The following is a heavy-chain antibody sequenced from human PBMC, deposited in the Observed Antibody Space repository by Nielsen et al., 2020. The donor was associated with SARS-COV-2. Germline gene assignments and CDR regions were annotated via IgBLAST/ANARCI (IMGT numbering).Heavy chain of an antibody. J-gene: IGHJ3*02. D-gene: IGHD5-18*01. V-gene: IGHV3-11*01. CDR1: GFTFSDYY. Sequence: GESLKISCAASGFTFSDYYMSWIRQAPGKGLEWVSYISSSGSTIYYADSVKGRFTISRDNAKNSLYLQMNSLRAEDTAVYYCARMGLRSTAAYSYGYAAFDIWGQGTMVTVSS. CDR2: ISSSGSTI. CDR3: ARMGLRSTAAYSYGYAAFDI.